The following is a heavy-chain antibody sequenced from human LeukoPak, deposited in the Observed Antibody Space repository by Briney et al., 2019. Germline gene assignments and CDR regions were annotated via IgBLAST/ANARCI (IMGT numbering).Heavy chain of an antibody. CDR2: INHSGST. CDR1: GGSISSYY. J-gene: IGHJ4*02. V-gene: IGHV4-34*01. CDR3: ARHGGSSSWYFRY. D-gene: IGHD6-13*01. Sequence: SETLSLTCTVSGGSISSYYWSWIRQPPGKGLEWIGEINHSGSTNYNPSLKSRVTISVDTSKNQFSLKLSSVTAADTAVYYCARHGGSSSWYFRYWGQGTLVTVSS.